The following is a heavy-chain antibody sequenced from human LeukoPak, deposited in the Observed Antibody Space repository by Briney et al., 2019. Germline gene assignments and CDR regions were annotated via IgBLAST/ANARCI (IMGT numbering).Heavy chain of an antibody. CDR2: ISGYNGNT. V-gene: IGHV1-18*01. J-gene: IGHJ3*02. D-gene: IGHD3-22*01. Sequence: ASVKVSCKASGYTFTNYGISWVRQAPGQGLEWMGWISGYNGNTNYAQKLQGRVTMTTDTPTSTAYMELRSLRSDDTAVYYCARADDYYDSSGYYYAAFDIWGQGTMVTVSS. CDR1: GYTFTNYG. CDR3: ARADDYYDSSGYYYAAFDI.